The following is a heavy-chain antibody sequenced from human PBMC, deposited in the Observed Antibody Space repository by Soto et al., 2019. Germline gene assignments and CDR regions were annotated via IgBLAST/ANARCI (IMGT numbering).Heavy chain of an antibody. CDR3: ARDIAEAANRGDWFDP. D-gene: IGHD6-13*01. V-gene: IGHV4-4*02. Sequence: SETLSLTCAVSGGSISSSNWWSWVRQPPGKGLEWIGEIYHSGSTNYNPSLKSRVTISVDKSKNQFSLKLSSVTAADTAVYYCARDIAEAANRGDWFDPWGQGTLVTVSS. J-gene: IGHJ5*02. CDR1: GGSISSSNW. CDR2: IYHSGST.